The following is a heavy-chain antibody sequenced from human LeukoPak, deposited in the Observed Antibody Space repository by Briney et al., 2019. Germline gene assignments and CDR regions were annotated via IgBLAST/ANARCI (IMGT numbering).Heavy chain of an antibody. V-gene: IGHV4-59*01. CDR2: SGST. CDR1: GDSFSDYY. Sequence: PSETLSLTCTVSGDSFSDYYWTWIRHPPGKGLEWIGYSGSTNYNPPLKSRVTMSTGTSKRHFSLTLSSVTAADTAVYYCARTRRHYYGSGKNLTPWPAGLDVWGQGTTVTVS. CDR3: ARTRRHYYGSGKNLTPWPAGLDV. D-gene: IGHD3-10*01. J-gene: IGHJ6*02.